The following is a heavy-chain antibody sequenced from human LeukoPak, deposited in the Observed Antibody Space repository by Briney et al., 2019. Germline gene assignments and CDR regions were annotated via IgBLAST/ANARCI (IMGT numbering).Heavy chain of an antibody. Sequence: ASVKVSCKASGGTFSSYAISWVRQAPGQGLEWMGGIIPIFGTANYAQKFQGRVTITADKSTSTAYMELSSLRSEDTAVYYCARSIAAAGHYFDYWGQGTLVTVSS. CDR3: ARSIAAAGHYFDY. V-gene: IGHV1-69*06. J-gene: IGHJ4*02. CDR2: IIPIFGTA. CDR1: GGTFSSYA. D-gene: IGHD6-13*01.